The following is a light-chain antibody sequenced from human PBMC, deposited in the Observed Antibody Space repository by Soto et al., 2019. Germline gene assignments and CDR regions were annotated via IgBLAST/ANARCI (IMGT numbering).Light chain of an antibody. Sequence: LSASVEDRVTITFRASQTINNWLACYQQKPGQAPKLLIYKASSLESGVTSRFSGSGSGTHFTLTISSLQPDDFAPYYCQQYNTYCTFGQGTKVDI. J-gene: IGKJ1*01. CDR3: QQYNTYCT. CDR1: QTINNW. CDR2: KAS. V-gene: IGKV1-5*03.